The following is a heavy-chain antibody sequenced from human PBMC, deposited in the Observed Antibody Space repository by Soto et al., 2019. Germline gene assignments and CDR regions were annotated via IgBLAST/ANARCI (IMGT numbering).Heavy chain of an antibody. CDR1: GFNFRGYW. J-gene: IGHJ4*02. CDR2: MNEDGSEI. V-gene: IGHV3-7*01. CDR3: ARDVGFDYSN. D-gene: IGHD2-21*01. Sequence: EVQLVESGGALVQPGGSLRISCVVSGFNFRGYWMSWVRQAPGKGLEWVATMNEDGSEIYYVGSVKGRFAISRDNDENSLNLQMNYVSAEDTGVYFCARDVGFDYSNWGQGNLVTVSS.